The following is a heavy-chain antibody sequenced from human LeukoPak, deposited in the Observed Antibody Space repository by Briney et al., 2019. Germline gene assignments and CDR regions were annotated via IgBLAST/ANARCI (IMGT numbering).Heavy chain of an antibody. V-gene: IGHV4-30-2*01. D-gene: IGHD6-13*01. J-gene: IGHJ4*02. CDR2: IYHSGST. CDR3: ARDSGWWRFDF. CDR1: GGSISSGGYS. Sequence: SQTLSLTCAVSGGSISSGGYSWSWIRQPPGKGLEWIGYIYHSGSTYYNPSLKSRVTISVDRSKNQFSLKLSSVTAADTAVYYCARDSGWWRFDFWGQGTLVTVSS.